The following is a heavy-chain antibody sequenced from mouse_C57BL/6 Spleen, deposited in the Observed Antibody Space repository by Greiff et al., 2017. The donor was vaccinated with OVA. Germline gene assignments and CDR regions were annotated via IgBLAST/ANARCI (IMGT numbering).Heavy chain of an antibody. J-gene: IGHJ3*01. CDR3: ASESSGYGIAY. D-gene: IGHD3-2*02. CDR1: GFTFTSYG. V-gene: IGHV1-81*01. Sequence: QVQLQQSGAGLARPGASVKLSCTASGFTFTSYGISWVQQRTGQGLEWIGVICPRSGNSYYYEKLYGKATLTANKYSSTVCMELRRLTSEDSAVYFCASESSGYGIAYWGQGTLVTVSA. CDR2: ICPRSGNS.